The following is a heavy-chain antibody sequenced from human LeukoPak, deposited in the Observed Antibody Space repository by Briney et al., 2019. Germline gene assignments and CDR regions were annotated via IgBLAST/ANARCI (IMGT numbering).Heavy chain of an antibody. Sequence: PGRSLRLSCAASGFTFSSYGMHWVRQAPGKGLEWVAVIWYDGSNKYYTDSVKGRFTISRDNSKNTLYLQMNSLRAEDTAVYYCARGKPPPYYYDSSGIFDYWGQGTLVTVSS. CDR3: ARGKPPPYYYDSSGIFDY. CDR2: IWYDGSNK. D-gene: IGHD3-22*01. CDR1: GFTFSSYG. J-gene: IGHJ4*02. V-gene: IGHV3-33*01.